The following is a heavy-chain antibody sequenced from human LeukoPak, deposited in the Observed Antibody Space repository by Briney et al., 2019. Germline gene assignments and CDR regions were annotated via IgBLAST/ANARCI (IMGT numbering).Heavy chain of an antibody. CDR1: GFTFSSYG. Sequence: GGSLRLSCAASGFTFSSYGLTWVRQAPGKGLEWVSAISGSGGSTYYADSVKGRFTISRDNSKNTLYLQMNSLRAEDTAVYYCAKCGAGWTHWFDPWGQGTLVTVSS. J-gene: IGHJ5*02. D-gene: IGHD1-26*01. CDR3: AKCGAGWTHWFDP. V-gene: IGHV3-23*01. CDR2: ISGSGGST.